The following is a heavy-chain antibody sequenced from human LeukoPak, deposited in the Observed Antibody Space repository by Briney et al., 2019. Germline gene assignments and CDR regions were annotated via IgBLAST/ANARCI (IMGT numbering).Heavy chain of an antibody. CDR1: GFTVSSNY. D-gene: IGHD2-2*01. V-gene: IGHV3-53*01. Sequence: PGGSLRLSCAASGFTVSSNYMSWVRQAPGKGLEWVSVIYSGGSTFYADSVKGRFTISRDNSKNTLYLQMNSLRAEDTAVYYCARLRKRGGYCSSTSCYAWYYFDYWGQGTLVTVSS. CDR2: IYSGGST. J-gene: IGHJ4*02. CDR3: ARLRKRGGYCSSTSCYAWYYFDY.